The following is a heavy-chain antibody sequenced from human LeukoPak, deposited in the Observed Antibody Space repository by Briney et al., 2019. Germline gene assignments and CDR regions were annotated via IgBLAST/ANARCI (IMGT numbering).Heavy chain of an antibody. CDR3: ARAAGGGYFDF. D-gene: IGHD6-13*01. CDR2: ISAYNSNT. Sequence: ASVKVSCKASGYSFTSYGISWVRQAPGQGLEWMGWISAYNSNTNYAQNLQGRVTMTTDTSTGTVYLDLRSLGSDDTAVYYCARAAGGGYFDFWGQGTLVTVSS. V-gene: IGHV1-18*01. CDR1: GYSFTSYG. J-gene: IGHJ4*02.